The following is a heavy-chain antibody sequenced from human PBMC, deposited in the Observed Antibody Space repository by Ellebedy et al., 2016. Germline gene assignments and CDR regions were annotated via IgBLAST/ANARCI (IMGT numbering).Heavy chain of an antibody. Sequence: ASVKVSCKASGYTFTSYYMHWVRQAPGQGLEWMGIINPSGGSTSYAQKFQGRVTMTRDTSTSTVYMELSSLRSEDTAVYYCARDTGNYYDSSGYIPHNWFDPWGQGTLVTVSS. V-gene: IGHV1-46*01. CDR2: INPSGGST. CDR1: GYTFTSYY. D-gene: IGHD3-22*01. CDR3: ARDTGNYYDSSGYIPHNWFDP. J-gene: IGHJ5*02.